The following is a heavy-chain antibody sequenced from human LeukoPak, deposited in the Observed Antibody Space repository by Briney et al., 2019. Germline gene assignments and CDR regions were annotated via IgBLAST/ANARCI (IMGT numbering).Heavy chain of an antibody. V-gene: IGHV4-39*01. CDR1: GDSISSGRNY. D-gene: IGHD1-1*01. Sequence: SETLSLTCSVSGDSISSGRNYWGCIRQSPGKGLECIASIYSSGNTHSNPSLKSRVSISVDTSKNQVSLKLYSVTASDAAIYYCARHLSGTTMSHYFDFWGQGTLVTVSS. J-gene: IGHJ4*02. CDR2: IYSSGNT. CDR3: ARHLSGTTMSHYFDF.